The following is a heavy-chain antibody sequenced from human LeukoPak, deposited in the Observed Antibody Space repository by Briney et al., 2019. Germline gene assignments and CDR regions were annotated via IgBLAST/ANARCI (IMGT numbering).Heavy chain of an antibody. D-gene: IGHD3-10*01. V-gene: IGHV3-74*01. CDR3: AKDLTVGITILRGVRRDFNWFDS. CDR2: INTDGSST. CDR1: GFIFSSYW. Sequence: PGGSLRLSCAASGFIFSSYWVHWVRHAPGKGLAWVSRINTDGSSTSYADSVKGRFTISRDNSKTTLYLQMNSLRAEDTAVYYCAKDLTVGITILRGVRRDFNWFDSWGQGTLVTVSS. J-gene: IGHJ5*01.